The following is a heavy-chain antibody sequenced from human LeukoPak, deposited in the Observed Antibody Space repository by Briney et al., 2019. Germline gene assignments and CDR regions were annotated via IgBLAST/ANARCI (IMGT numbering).Heavy chain of an antibody. J-gene: IGHJ4*02. CDR3: ARHYTSGWYSD. CDR1: GYTLTGYY. Sequence: ASVKVSCKASGYTLTGYYMHWVRQAPGQGLEWMGWINPKSGGTNYAQKFQGRVTMTRDTSISTAYMELSGLRSDDTAVYYCARHYTSGWYSDWGQGTLVTVSS. D-gene: IGHD6-19*01. V-gene: IGHV1-2*02. CDR2: INPKSGGT.